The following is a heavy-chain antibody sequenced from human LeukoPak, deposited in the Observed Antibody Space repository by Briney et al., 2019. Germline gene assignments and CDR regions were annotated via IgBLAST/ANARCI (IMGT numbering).Heavy chain of an antibody. J-gene: IGHJ4*02. CDR1: GFTFSSYW. CDR3: ARSNQADDY. V-gene: IGHV3-74*01. CDR2: INPGGSSI. D-gene: IGHD1-14*01. Sequence: GGSLRLSCAASGFTFSSYWMHWVRQVPGKGLVRVARINPGGSSITYAGSVKGRFTISRDNAKNTLYLQMDSLRAEDTGVYYCARSNQADDYWGQGTLVTVSS.